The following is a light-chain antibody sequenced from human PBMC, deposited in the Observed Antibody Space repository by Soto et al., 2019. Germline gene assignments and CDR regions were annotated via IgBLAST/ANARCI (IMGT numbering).Light chain of an antibody. Sequence: DIQMTQSPSTLSASVGDRVTMTCRASQSIRSWLAWYQQKPGKAPKLLIYDASSLESGVPSRFSGRRSGTEFTLTISSLQPADFGTYYCQQYESYSPLTFGGGTKVDIK. V-gene: IGKV1-5*01. CDR1: QSIRSW. CDR2: DAS. CDR3: QQYESYSPLT. J-gene: IGKJ4*01.